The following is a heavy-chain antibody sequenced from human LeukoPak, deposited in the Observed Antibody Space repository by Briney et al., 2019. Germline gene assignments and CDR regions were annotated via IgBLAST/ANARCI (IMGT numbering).Heavy chain of an antibody. Sequence: SETLSLTCTVSGGSISSSSYYWGWIRQPPGKGLEWIGSIYYSGSTYYNPSLKSRVTISVDTSKNQFSLKLSSVTAADTAVYYCARHGIGEWQESYFDYWGQGTLVTVSS. CDR2: IYYSGST. CDR1: GGSISSSSYY. CDR3: ARHGIGEWQESYFDY. V-gene: IGHV4-39*01. J-gene: IGHJ4*02. D-gene: IGHD1-26*01.